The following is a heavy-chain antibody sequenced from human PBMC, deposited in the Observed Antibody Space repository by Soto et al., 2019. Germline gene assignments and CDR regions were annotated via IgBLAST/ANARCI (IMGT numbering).Heavy chain of an antibody. V-gene: IGHV3-33*01. Sequence: QERLVESGGGVVQPGRSLRLSCAASGFTFSSYGMHWVRQTPGKGLEWVAVLGFDGGGRYYADSVKGRFTISRDNSKNTLDLQMDSLRVEDTALYYCAREPVGPDYAMDVWGQGTTVTV. CDR2: LGFDGGGR. D-gene: IGHD1-26*01. CDR3: AREPVGPDYAMDV. CDR1: GFTFSSYG. J-gene: IGHJ6*02.